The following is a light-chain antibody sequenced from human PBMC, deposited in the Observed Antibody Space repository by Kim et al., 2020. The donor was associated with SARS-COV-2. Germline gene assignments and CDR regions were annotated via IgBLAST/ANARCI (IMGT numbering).Light chain of an antibody. V-gene: IGLV1-44*01. CDR3: ASWDDSLNGYV. Sequence: GQRFTISCSGSKSNIGSNAVNWYQLLPGTAPYLLIYTYNYRPSGVPDRFSGSTSGTSASLAISGLQSEDEGDYYCASWDDSLNGYVFGTGTKVTVL. CDR1: KSNIGSNA. J-gene: IGLJ1*01. CDR2: TYN.